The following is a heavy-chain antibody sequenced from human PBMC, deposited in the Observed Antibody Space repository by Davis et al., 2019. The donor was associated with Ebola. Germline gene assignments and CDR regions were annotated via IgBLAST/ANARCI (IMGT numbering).Heavy chain of an antibody. V-gene: IGHV1-46*01. CDR2: VNPNDGTT. J-gene: IGHJ4*02. CDR3: VIITMT. Sequence: AASVKVSCKASGYIFTTYAIHWVRQAPGQGLEWMGVVNPNDGTTTYAQRFRDRVTMTRDTSTSTVYMELSSLRSDDTAVYFCVIITMTWGQGTLVTVSS. CDR1: GYIFTTYA. D-gene: IGHD2-21*02.